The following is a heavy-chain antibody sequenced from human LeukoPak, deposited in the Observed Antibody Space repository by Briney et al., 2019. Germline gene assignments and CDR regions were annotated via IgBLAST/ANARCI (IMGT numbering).Heavy chain of an antibody. Sequence: PGPTLVNPTQTLTLTCTFSGFSLSISGMYVTWIRQPPGKALEWLARIDWDDDKYYSTSLRTRLTISKDTSKNQVVLTMTNMDPVDTATYYCARTSSFTLIRGLDQWGQGTLVTVSS. CDR1: GFSLSISGMY. J-gene: IGHJ4*02. V-gene: IGHV2-70*11. CDR2: IDWDDDK. D-gene: IGHD3-10*01. CDR3: ARTSSFTLIRGLDQ.